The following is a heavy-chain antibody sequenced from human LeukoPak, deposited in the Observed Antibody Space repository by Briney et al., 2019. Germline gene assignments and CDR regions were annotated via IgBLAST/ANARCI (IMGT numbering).Heavy chain of an antibody. CDR3: ARDPRGSYYYYGMDV. CDR1: GFTFSDYG. D-gene: IGHD5-12*01. Sequence: GRSLRLSCAVSGFTFSDYGMHWVRQAPGKGLEWVAVISFDGSNKYYADSVKGRFTISRDNSKNTLYLQMSSLRAEDTAVYYCARDPRGSYYYYGMDVWGKGTTVTVSS. J-gene: IGHJ6*04. V-gene: IGHV3-30*03. CDR2: ISFDGSNK.